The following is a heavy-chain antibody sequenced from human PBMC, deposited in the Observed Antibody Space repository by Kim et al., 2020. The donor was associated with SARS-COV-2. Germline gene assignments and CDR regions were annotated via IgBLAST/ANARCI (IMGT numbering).Heavy chain of an antibody. D-gene: IGHD3-9*01. Sequence: SVKVSCKASGGTFSSYAISWVRQAPGQGLEWMGGIIPIFGTGNYAQKFQGRVTITADESTSTAYMELSSLRSEDTAVYYCARGVRYFDWLLKKDDAFDIWGQGTMVTVSS. V-gene: IGHV1-69*13. CDR2: IIPIFGTG. CDR1: GGTFSSYA. J-gene: IGHJ3*02. CDR3: ARGVRYFDWLLKKDDAFDI.